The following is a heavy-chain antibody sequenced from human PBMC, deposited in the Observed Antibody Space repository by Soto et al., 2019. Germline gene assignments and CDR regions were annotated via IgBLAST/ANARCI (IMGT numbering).Heavy chain of an antibody. Sequence: GASVKVSCKTSGYTFTSYAMHWVRQAPGQRLEWMGWINAGNGNTKYSQKFQGRVTITRDTSASTAYMELSSLRSEDTAVYYCARGSLTIFGVVNHYYGMDVWGQGTTVTVSS. V-gene: IGHV1-3*01. CDR1: GYTFTSYA. J-gene: IGHJ6*02. CDR2: INAGNGNT. D-gene: IGHD3-3*01. CDR3: ARGSLTIFGVVNHYYGMDV.